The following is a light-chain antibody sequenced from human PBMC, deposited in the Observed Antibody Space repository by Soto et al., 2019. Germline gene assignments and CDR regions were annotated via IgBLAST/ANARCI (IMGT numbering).Light chain of an antibody. CDR2: AAS. CDR1: QSVSRDY. Sequence: EIVLAQSPGTLSLSPGQRATLSCRASQSVSRDYVAWYQHKPGQAPRLLIYAASRRATGTPDRFSVSGSGTDFTLTISRLEPGDFAVYYCQQYGDSPRSFGQGTKVDIK. V-gene: IGKV3-20*01. CDR3: QQYGDSPRS. J-gene: IGKJ1*01.